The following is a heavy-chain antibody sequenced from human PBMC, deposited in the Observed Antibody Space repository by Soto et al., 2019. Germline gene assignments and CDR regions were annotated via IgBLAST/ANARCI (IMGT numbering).Heavy chain of an antibody. V-gene: IGHV4-39*01. CDR2: IYYSGST. CDR1: GGSISSSSYY. D-gene: IGHD6-19*01. CDR3: ARHAVHSSGFTVY. Sequence: QLQLQESGPGLVKPSETLSLTCTVSGGSISSSSYYWGWIRQPPGKGLEWIGSIYYSGSTYYNPSLKSRVTLSVVTSKNQFSLKLSSVTAADTAVYYCARHAVHSSGFTVYCGQGTLVTVSS. J-gene: IGHJ4*02.